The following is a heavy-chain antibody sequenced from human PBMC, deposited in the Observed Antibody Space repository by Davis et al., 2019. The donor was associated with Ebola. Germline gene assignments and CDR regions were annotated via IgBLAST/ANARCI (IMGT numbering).Heavy chain of an antibody. Sequence: SETLSLTCAVYGGSISGYYWRWIRPPPGKWLEWIGEINHSGSTKYNPSLKSRLTISVDTSKNQFSLKLSSVTAADTAVYYCARGLRGAAAGLGYWGQGTLVTVSS. CDR2: INHSGST. J-gene: IGHJ4*02. D-gene: IGHD6-13*01. CDR3: ARGLRGAAAGLGY. V-gene: IGHV4-34*01. CDR1: GGSISGYY.